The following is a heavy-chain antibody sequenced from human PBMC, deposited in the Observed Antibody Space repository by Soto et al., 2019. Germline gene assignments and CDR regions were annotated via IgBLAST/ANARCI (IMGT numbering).Heavy chain of an antibody. CDR3: ARTIAAAGGRRYFDL. CDR2: INNSSSYT. V-gene: IGHV3-11*05. J-gene: IGHJ2*01. D-gene: IGHD6-13*01. CDR1: GFTFSDYY. Sequence: QVQLVESGGGLVKPGGSLRLSCAASGFTFSDYYMSWIRQAPGKGLEWISYINNSSSYTNYADSVKGRFTISRDNATNTLDLQMNSLRAEDTAVYYCARTIAAAGGRRYFDLWGRGTLVTVSS.